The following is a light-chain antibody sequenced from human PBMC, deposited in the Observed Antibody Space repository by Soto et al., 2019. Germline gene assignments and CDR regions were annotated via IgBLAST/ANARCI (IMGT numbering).Light chain of an antibody. Sequence: SYELTQPPSVSVSPGQTASITCSGDKLGDKYTCWYQQKQGQSPVLVIYQHSQRPSGIPERFSRSNSGNTATLTISGTQAMDEADYYCQAWDSSTDVVFGGGTKVTVL. CDR1: KLGDKY. CDR3: QAWDSSTDVV. V-gene: IGLV3-1*01. CDR2: QHS. J-gene: IGLJ2*01.